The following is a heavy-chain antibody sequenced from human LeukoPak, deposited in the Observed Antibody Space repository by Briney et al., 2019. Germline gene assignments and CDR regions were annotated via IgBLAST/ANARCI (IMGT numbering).Heavy chain of an antibody. D-gene: IGHD1-14*01. Sequence: KPSETLSLTCTVSGGSVSSDNYYWNWIRQPPGKGLEWIGYIYYSGNTNYNPSLKSRFTVSVDTSKNQLSLKLTSVTAADTAVYYCARQDGGPGAFDVWGRGTMVTVSS. J-gene: IGHJ3*01. CDR1: GGSVSSDNYY. CDR3: ARQDGGPGAFDV. CDR2: IYYSGNT. V-gene: IGHV4-61*01.